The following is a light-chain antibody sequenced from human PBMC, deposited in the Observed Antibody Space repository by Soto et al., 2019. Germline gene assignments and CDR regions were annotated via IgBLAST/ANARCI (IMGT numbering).Light chain of an antibody. J-gene: IGKJ5*01. CDR1: QSVSSSS. Sequence: IVFTQSPGTLSLSPGERATLSCRASQSVSSSSLAWYQQKPGQAPRLLIYGASSRATGIPDRFSGSGSGTDFTLTISRLEPEDFAVYYCQQYGSSPRITFGQGTRLEIK. CDR3: QQYGSSPRIT. V-gene: IGKV3-20*01. CDR2: GAS.